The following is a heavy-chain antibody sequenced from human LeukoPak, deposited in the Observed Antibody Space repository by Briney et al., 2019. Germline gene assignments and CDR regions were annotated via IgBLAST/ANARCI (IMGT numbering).Heavy chain of an antibody. CDR2: IYYSGST. J-gene: IGHJ4*02. Sequence: SETLSLTCTVSGASFSTSGCYWGWIRQPPGKGLEWIGSIYYSGSTYYNPSLKSRVTISVDTSKNQFSLKLSSVTAADTAVYYCARHGPDYDILTGYYFDYWGQGTLVTVSS. D-gene: IGHD3-9*01. CDR1: GASFSTSGCY. CDR3: ARHGPDYDILTGYYFDY. V-gene: IGHV4-39*01.